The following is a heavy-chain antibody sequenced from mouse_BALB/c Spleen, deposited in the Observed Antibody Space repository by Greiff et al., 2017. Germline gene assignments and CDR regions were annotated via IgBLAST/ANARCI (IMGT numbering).Heavy chain of an antibody. V-gene: IGHV3-2*02. J-gene: IGHJ2*01. Sequence: ESGPGLVKPSQSLSLTCTVTGYSITSDYAWNWIRQFPGNKLEWMGYISYSGSTSYNPSLKSRISITRDTSKNQFFLQLNSVTTEDTATYYCARSSGTLFDYWGQGTTLTVSS. CDR1: GYSITSDYA. CDR2: ISYSGST. CDR3: ARSSGTLFDY. D-gene: IGHD4-1*01.